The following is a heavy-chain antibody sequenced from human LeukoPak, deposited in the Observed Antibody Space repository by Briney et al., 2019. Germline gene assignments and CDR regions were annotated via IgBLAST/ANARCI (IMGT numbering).Heavy chain of an antibody. V-gene: IGHV3-20*04. CDR1: GFTFDDYG. CDR3: AIAASRYCSGGNCYSDY. D-gene: IGHD2-15*01. CDR2: ISWNGGIQ. J-gene: IGHJ4*02. Sequence: GGSLRLSCAASGFTFDDYGMNWVRQTPGKGLEWVCGISWNGGIQGYADSVKGRFTISRDNSKNTLYLQMNSLRAEDTAVYYCAIAASRYCSGGNCYSDYWGQGTLVTVSS.